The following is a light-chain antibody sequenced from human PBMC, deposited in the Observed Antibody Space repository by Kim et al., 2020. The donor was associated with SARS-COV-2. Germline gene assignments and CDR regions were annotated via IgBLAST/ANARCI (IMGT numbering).Light chain of an antibody. CDR3: QQYNNWLRT. Sequence: SMAPGERATLAGRASQSVSSNLAWYQQKPGQAPRLLIYGASTRATGIPARFSGSGSGTEFTLTISSLQSEDFAVYYCQQYNNWLRTFGQGTKLDI. CDR2: GAS. CDR1: QSVSSN. J-gene: IGKJ2*01. V-gene: IGKV3-15*01.